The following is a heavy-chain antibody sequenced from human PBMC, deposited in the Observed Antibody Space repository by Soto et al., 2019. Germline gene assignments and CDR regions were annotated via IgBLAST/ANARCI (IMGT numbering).Heavy chain of an antibody. Sequence: AQVVQSGAEVMKPGSSVKFSCKASECTFNSYAIAWVRQAPGQGLEWMGGIIPYNNTLNYAQKFQDRVTIPADDSTNPVYLELRSLRTDDLAVYSCASGASRWYLYCFDSWAHVTLVTVSS. CDR1: ECTFNSYA. V-gene: IGHV1-69*01. J-gene: IGHJ4*01. D-gene: IGHD6-13*01. CDR3: ASGASRWYLYCFDS. CDR2: IIPYNNTL.